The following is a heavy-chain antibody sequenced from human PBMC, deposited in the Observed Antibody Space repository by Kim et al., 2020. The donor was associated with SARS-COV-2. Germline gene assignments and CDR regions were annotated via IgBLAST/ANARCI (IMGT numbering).Heavy chain of an antibody. CDR3: ASLHYSGMHV. J-gene: IGHJ6*02. CDR2: ISDSGRAM. CDR1: GFTFSDHY. Sequence: GGSLRLSCAASGFTFSDHYMTWIRQAPGKGLEWISYISDSGRAMSYADSVKGRFTVSRDNARNSLYVQMNSLRAEDTAVYYCASLHYSGMHVWGLGSSVT. V-gene: IGHV3-11*01.